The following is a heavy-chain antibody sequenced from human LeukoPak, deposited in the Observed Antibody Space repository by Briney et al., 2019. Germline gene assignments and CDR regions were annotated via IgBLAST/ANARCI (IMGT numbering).Heavy chain of an antibody. CDR1: GFTVSSNY. D-gene: IGHD3-22*01. CDR3: ARDDSTGSFSFDI. CDR2: SYSGGST. J-gene: IGHJ3*02. Sequence: GGSLRLSCAASGFTVSSNYMSWARQAPGKGLEWVSVSYSGGSTYYADSVKGRFTISRDNSKNTLYLQMNSLRAEDTAVYYCARDDSTGSFSFDIWGQGTMVTVSS. V-gene: IGHV3-66*01.